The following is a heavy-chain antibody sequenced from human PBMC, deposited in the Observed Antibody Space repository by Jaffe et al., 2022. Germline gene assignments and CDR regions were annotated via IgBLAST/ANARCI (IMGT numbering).Heavy chain of an antibody. D-gene: IGHD7-27*01. V-gene: IGHV4-39*01. CDR3: ARHGPMSWNWGFGWFDP. J-gene: IGHJ5*02. Sequence: QLQLQESGPGLVKPSETLSLTCTVSGGSISSSSYYWGWIRQPPGKGLEWIGSIYYSGSTYYNPSLKSRVTISVDTSKNQFSLKLSSVTAADTAVYYCARHGPMSWNWGFGWFDPWGQGTLVTVSS. CDR2: IYYSGST. CDR1: GGSISSSSYY.